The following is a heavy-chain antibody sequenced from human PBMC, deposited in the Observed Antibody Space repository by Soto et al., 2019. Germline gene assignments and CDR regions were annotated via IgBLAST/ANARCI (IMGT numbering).Heavy chain of an antibody. CDR3: ARDPRDFGVVTDY. CDR2: ISAYNGDT. V-gene: IGHV1-2*02. CDR1: GYTFTGYY. D-gene: IGHD3-3*01. Sequence: ASVKVSCKASGYTFTGYYMHWVRQAPGQGLEWMGWISAYNGDTNYAQKLQGRVTMTTDTSTSTAYMELSRLRSDDTAVYYSARDPRDFGVVTDYWGQGTLVTVSS. J-gene: IGHJ4*02.